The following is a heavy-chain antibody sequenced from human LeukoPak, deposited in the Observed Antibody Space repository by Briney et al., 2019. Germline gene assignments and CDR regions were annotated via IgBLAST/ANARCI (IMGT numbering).Heavy chain of an antibody. V-gene: IGHV3-74*01. J-gene: IGHJ4*02. D-gene: IGHD3-16*01. CDR3: ARGGSIDY. CDR2: IQSDGSSP. Sequence: PGGSLRLSCVASGFTFSNYWMHWVRQVPGKGLVWVSRIQSDGSSPDYADSVEGRFTISRDNAKNTLYLQMNSLRAEDTAVYYCARGGSIDYWGQGTLVTVSA. CDR1: GFTFSNYW.